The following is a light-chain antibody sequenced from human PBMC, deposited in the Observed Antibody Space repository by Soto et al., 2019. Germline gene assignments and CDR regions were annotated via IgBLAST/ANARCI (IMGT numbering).Light chain of an antibody. CDR3: QQYGSSGT. CDR1: QTVNSR. J-gene: IGKJ1*01. CDR2: HTS. Sequence: EIVMTQSPDTLSLSPGQRATLSCRASQTVNSRLAWYQHKPGQAPRLLIYHTSNRATGIPDRFSGSGSGTDFTLTISRPEPEDFAVYYCQQYGSSGTFGQGTKVDIK. V-gene: IGKV3-20*01.